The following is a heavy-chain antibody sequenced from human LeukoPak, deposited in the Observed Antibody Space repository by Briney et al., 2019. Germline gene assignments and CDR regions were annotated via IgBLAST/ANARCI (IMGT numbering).Heavy chain of an antibody. J-gene: IGHJ6*02. CDR2: ISYDGSNK. Sequence: PGGSLRLSCAASGFTFSSYAMHWVRQAPGKGLEWVAVISYDGSNKYYADPVKGRFTISRDNSKNTLYLQMNSLRAEDTAVYHCARAAYSNYVGYYYGMDVWGQGTTVTVSS. CDR1: GFTFSSYA. D-gene: IGHD4-11*01. V-gene: IGHV3-30*04. CDR3: ARAAYSNYVGYYYGMDV.